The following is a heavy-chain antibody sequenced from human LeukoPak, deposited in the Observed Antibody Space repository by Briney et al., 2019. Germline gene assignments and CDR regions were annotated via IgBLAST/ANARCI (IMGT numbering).Heavy chain of an antibody. V-gene: IGHV4-61*02. CDR3: ARESRAYDFWSGYYLPASAFDY. CDR2: IYTSGST. D-gene: IGHD3-3*01. J-gene: IGHJ4*02. CDR1: GGSISSGSYY. Sequence: SETLSLTCTVSGGSISSGSYYWSWIRQPAGKGLEWIGRIYTSGSTNYNPSLKSRVTMSVDTSKNQFSLKLSSVTAADTAVYYCARESRAYDFWSGYYLPASAFDYWGQGTLVTVSS.